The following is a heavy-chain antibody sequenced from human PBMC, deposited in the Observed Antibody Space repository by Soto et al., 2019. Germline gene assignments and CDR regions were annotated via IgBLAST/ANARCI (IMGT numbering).Heavy chain of an antibody. CDR3: VGHYSSSSRRALPFDP. D-gene: IGHD6-6*01. CDR2: INSDGSST. CDR1: GFTFSSYW. J-gene: IGHJ5*02. Sequence: EVQLVESGGGLVQPGGSLRLSCAASGFTFSSYWMHWVRQAPGKGLVWVSRINSDGSSTSYADSVKGRFTISRDNAKNTLYLQMNSLRADDTAVYYCVGHYSSSSRRALPFDPWGQGTLVTVSS. V-gene: IGHV3-74*02.